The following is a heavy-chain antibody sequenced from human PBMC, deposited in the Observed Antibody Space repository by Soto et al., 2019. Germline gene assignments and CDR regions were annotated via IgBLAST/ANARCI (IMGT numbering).Heavy chain of an antibody. CDR2: MNPNSGNT. J-gene: IGHJ5*02. V-gene: IGHV1-8*01. D-gene: IGHD3-3*01. Sequence: ASVKVSCKASGYTFTSYDINWVRQATGQGLEWMGWMNPNSGNTGYAQKFQGSVTMTRNTSISTAYMELSSLRSEDTAVYYCARVNTLLWSGWFDPWGQGTLVTVSS. CDR1: GYTFTSYD. CDR3: ARVNTLLWSGWFDP.